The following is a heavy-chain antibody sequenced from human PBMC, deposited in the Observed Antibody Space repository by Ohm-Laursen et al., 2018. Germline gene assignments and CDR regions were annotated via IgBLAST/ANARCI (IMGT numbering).Heavy chain of an antibody. CDR2: INPNSGGT. V-gene: IGHV1-2*02. CDR1: GYTFIVYY. J-gene: IGHJ4*02. CDR3: FIVVVVAAI. D-gene: IGHD2-15*01. Sequence: ASVKVSCKASGYTFIVYYIYWMRQAPGQGLEWMGWINPNSGGTNYAQKFQGRVTMTRDTSISTAYMELSRLRSDDTAVYYCFIVVVVAAIWGQGTLVTVSS.